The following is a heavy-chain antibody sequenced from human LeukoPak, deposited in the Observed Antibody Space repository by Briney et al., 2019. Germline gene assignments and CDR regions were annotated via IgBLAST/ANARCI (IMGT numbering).Heavy chain of an antibody. CDR3: AKFRYSSGWYSNAFDI. V-gene: IGHV3-23*01. J-gene: IGHJ3*02. CDR2: ISGSGGST. CDR1: GLTFSSYP. Sequence: GGPLGLSCEASGLTFSSYPMSWVRQPPGRGLEWVSAISGSGGSTYYADSVKGRITISRDNSKNTLYLQMNSLRAEDTAVYYCAKFRYSSGWYSNAFDIWGQGTMVTVSS. D-gene: IGHD6-19*01.